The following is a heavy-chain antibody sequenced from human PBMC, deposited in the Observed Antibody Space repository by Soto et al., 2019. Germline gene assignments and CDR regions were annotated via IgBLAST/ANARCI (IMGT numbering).Heavy chain of an antibody. CDR1: GFTFSSYG. J-gene: IGHJ6*02. V-gene: IGHV3-30*18. CDR2: ISYDGSNK. CDR3: AKTRRTYYYDSSGYDYYYGMDV. D-gene: IGHD3-22*01. Sequence: GGSLRLSCAASGFTFSSYGMHWVRQAPGKGLEWVAVISYDGSNKYYADSVKGRFTISRDNSKNTLYLQMNSLSAEDTAVYYCAKTRRTYYYDSSGYDYYYGMDVWGQGTTVTVSS.